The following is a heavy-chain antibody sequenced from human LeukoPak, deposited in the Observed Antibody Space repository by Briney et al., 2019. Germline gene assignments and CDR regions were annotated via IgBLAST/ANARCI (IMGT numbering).Heavy chain of an antibody. V-gene: IGHV3-23*01. D-gene: IGHD3-22*01. CDR3: AKYYNESSGYLYYFDY. CDR2: SRGSSVDT. CDR1: GFTFSNNG. J-gene: IGHJ4*02. Sequence: GGSLRLSCAASGFTFSNNGMSWVRQAPGKGLEGVSASRGSSVDTYYADSVKGRFTISRDISKNTLYLQMNSLRAEDTAVYYCAKYYNESSGYLYYFDYWGQGTLVTVSS.